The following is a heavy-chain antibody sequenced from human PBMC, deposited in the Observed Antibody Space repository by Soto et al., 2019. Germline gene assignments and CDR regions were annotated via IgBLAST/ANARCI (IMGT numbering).Heavy chain of an antibody. V-gene: IGHV4-59*01. D-gene: IGHD3-16*01. CDR2: LHYSGRS. CDR1: GGSINTYY. J-gene: IGHJ3*02. Sequence: QVQLQESGPGLVKPSETLSLTCSVSGGSINTYYWNWIRQTPGKGLEWIGYLHYSGRSNYNPSLKGRVPISVDPSENQLSLKLSSVTAADTAVYYCARGGRLRMGEPSRIDAFDIWGQGTMVTVSS. CDR3: ARGGRLRMGEPSRIDAFDI.